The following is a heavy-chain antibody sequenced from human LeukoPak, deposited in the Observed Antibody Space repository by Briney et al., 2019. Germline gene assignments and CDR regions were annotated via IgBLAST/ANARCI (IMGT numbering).Heavy chain of an antibody. V-gene: IGHV3-7*01. J-gene: IGHJ4*02. Sequence: GGSLRLSCAVSGFTFSSWWMTWVRQAPGKGLEWVANIKQDGSEKNYVDSVKGRFTISRDNAKNSLYLQMNSLRAEDTAVYYCARVNKGDYYDFWSGYYTSYYFDYWGQGTLVTVSS. CDR3: ARVNKGDYYDFWSGYYTSYYFDY. D-gene: IGHD3-3*01. CDR1: GFTFSSWW. CDR2: IKQDGSEK.